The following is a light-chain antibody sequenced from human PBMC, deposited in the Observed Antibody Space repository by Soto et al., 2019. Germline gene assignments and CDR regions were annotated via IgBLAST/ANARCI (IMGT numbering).Light chain of an antibody. Sequence: QSALTQPASVSGPPGQSITISCTGTSSDVGGYNYVSWYQQYPGKGPRLMIYDVSHRPAGVSSRFSGSKSGNTASLTISVLQGEDEADYYCAAYTSIKTRVFGTGTKLTV. CDR3: AAYTSIKTRV. J-gene: IGLJ1*01. CDR1: SSDVGGYNY. CDR2: DVS. V-gene: IGLV2-14*03.